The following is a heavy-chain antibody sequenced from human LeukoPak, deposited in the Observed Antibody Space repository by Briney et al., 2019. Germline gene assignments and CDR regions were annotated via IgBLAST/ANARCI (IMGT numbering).Heavy chain of an antibody. J-gene: IGHJ3*02. D-gene: IGHD5-12*01. V-gene: IGHV4-61*02. CDR3: ARGRGAFDI. CDR1: GGSISSGGYY. CDR2: IYTSGST. Sequence: SQTLSLTCTVSGGSISSGGYYWSWIRQPAGKGLEWIGRIYTSGSTNYNPSLKSRVTISVDTSKNQFSLKLSSVTAADTAVYYCARGRGAFDIWGQGTMVTVSS.